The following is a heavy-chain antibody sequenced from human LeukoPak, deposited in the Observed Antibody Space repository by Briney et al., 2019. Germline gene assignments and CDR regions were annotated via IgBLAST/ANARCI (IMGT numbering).Heavy chain of an antibody. CDR3: APRVVGSAPFDY. V-gene: IGHV3-48*03. CDR2: ISSSGSTI. CDR1: EFTFSSYE. D-gene: IGHD2-15*01. Sequence: GGSLRLSCAASEFTFSSYEMNWVRRAPGKGLEWVSYISSSGSTIYYADSVKGRFTISRDNAKNSLYLQMNNLRAEDTAVYYCAPRVVGSAPFDYWGQGTLVTVSS. J-gene: IGHJ4*02.